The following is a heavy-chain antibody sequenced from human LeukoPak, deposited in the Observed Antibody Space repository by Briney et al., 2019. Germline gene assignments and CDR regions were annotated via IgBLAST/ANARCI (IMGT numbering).Heavy chain of an antibody. Sequence: TPGGSLRLSCAASGFTLSNAWMSWVRQAPGKGLEWVGRIKSKTDGGTTDYAAPVKGRFTISRDDSKNTLYLQMNSLKTEDTAVYYCLRDWYGSGSYWQIRESYFDYWGQGTLVTVSS. CDR2: IKSKTDGGTT. V-gene: IGHV3-15*01. CDR3: LRDWYGSGSYWQIRESYFDY. D-gene: IGHD3-10*01. CDR1: GFTLSNAW. J-gene: IGHJ4*02.